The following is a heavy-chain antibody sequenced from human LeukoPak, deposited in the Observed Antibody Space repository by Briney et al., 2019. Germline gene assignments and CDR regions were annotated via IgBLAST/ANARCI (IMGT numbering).Heavy chain of an antibody. J-gene: IGHJ1*01. Sequence: SETLSLTCAASGCSISSSNWWSWVRQPPGKGLEWIGEIYHSGSTNYNPSLKSRVTISVDKSKNQFSLKLSSVTAADTAVYYCARDADMSSWRGEYFQHWGQGTLVTVSS. V-gene: IGHV4-4*02. D-gene: IGHD6-13*01. CDR3: ARDADMSSWRGEYFQH. CDR1: GCSISSSNW. CDR2: IYHSGST.